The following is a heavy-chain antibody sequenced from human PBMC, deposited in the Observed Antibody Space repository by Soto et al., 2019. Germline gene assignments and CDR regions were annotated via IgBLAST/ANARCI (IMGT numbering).Heavy chain of an antibody. J-gene: IGHJ2*01. CDR3: AGGRECGSGGSWDAWWYFAL. Sequence: QVQLVQSGAEVKKPGASVKVSCKASGYTFPNFGIAWVRQAPGQGLEWMGWVSVHSGNTDYAQKLLGRVTMTTATSTTTAYIELRSSASDAAAVYYCAGGRECGSGGSWDAWWYFALWGPGTLVTVSS. CDR1: GYTFPNFG. V-gene: IGHV1-18*01. CDR2: VSVHSGNT. D-gene: IGHD2-15*01.